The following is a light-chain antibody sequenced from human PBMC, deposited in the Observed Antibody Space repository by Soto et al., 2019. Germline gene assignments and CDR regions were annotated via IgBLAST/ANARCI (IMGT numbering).Light chain of an antibody. CDR1: QSVSSN. CDR3: QQYGSSPEWT. J-gene: IGKJ1*01. CDR2: DAS. V-gene: IGKV3D-15*02. Sequence: EIVMTQSPATLSVSPGERATLSFSASQSVSSNLAWYQQKPGQAPRLLIYDASNRATGIPARFSGSGSGTDFTLTISSLEPEDFVVYYCQQYGSSPEWTFGQGTKVDIK.